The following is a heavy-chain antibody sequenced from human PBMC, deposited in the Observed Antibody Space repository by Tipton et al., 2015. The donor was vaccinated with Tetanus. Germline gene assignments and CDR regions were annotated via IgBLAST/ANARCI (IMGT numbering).Heavy chain of an antibody. CDR3: VKSKRGYSYGSFDD. D-gene: IGHD5-18*01. CDR2: LSGSGSAT. V-gene: IGHV3-21*04. J-gene: IGHJ4*02. Sequence: SLRLSCAASGFRFSYSGMHWVRQAPGKGLEWVSTLSGSGSATYYAGSVGGRFTISRDNAKNSLFLQMDSLRAEDTAVYFCVKSKRGYSYGSFDDWGQGTLVAVSS. CDR1: GFRFSYSG.